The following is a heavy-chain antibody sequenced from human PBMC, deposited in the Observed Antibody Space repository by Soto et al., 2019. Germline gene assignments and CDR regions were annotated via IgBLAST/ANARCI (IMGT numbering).Heavy chain of an antibody. J-gene: IGHJ6*02. Sequence: EVQLVESGGGLVQPGGSLRLSCAVSGFSVTTNHMTWVCQAPGKGLEWVSIIYSGGATDYADSVKGRLTISRDNSKNTLHLQMNSLRGEDTAIYYCVRNYGAVWGQGTTVTVSS. CDR2: IYSGGAT. V-gene: IGHV3-66*01. D-gene: IGHD3-16*01. CDR1: GFSVTTNH. CDR3: VRNYGAV.